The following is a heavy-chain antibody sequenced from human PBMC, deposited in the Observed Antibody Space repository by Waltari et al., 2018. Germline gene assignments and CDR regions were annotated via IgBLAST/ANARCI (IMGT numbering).Heavy chain of an antibody. J-gene: IGHJ5*02. CDR1: GLTFSTHA. V-gene: IGHV3-23*01. CDR3: AKNANANYINWFDP. D-gene: IGHD1-7*01. CDR2: ITGSGDNT. Sequence: EVQLLESGGVLVQTGGSLRHSCEAFGLTFSTHAMRWVRQAQGKGLEWVSGITGSGDNTYYAGSVKGRFTISRDNSKNTLSLQMNSLRDDDTAVYSCAKNANANYINWFDPWGQGTLVTVSS.